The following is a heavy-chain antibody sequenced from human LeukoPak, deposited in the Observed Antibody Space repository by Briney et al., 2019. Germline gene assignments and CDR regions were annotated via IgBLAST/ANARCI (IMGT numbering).Heavy chain of an antibody. J-gene: IGHJ4*02. D-gene: IGHD4-17*01. CDR1: GFTFSSYG. V-gene: IGHV3-30*18. CDR2: ISYDGSNK. CDR3: AKLPYGKYYFDY. Sequence: GRSLRLSCAASGFTFSSYGMHWVRQAPGKGLEWVAVISYDGSNKYYADSVKGRFTISRDNSKNTLYLQMNSLRAEDTAVYYCAKLPYGKYYFDYWGQGTLVTVSS.